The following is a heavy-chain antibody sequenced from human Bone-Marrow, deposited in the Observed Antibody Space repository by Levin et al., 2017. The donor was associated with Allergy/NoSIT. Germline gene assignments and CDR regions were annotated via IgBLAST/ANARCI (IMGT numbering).Heavy chain of an antibody. CDR1: GGSISSSSYY. CDR3: ARQADCTGGVCQGVYMDG. Sequence: PSETLSLTCTVSGGSISSSSYYWGWIRQPPGKGLEWIGSIYYSGSTYYNPSLKSRVTISVDTSKNQFSLKLSSVTAAGTAVYYCARQADCTGGVCQGVYMDGWGKGTTVTVSS. D-gene: IGHD2-8*02. V-gene: IGHV4-39*01. CDR2: IYYSGST. J-gene: IGHJ6*03.